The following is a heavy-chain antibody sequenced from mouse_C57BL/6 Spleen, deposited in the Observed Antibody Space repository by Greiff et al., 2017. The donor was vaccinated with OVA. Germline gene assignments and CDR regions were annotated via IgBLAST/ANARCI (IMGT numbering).Heavy chain of an antibody. Sequence: EVQLQQSGTVLARPGASVKMSCKTSGYTFTSYWMHWVKQRPGQGLEWIGAIYPGNSDTSYNQKFKGKAKLTAVTSASTAYMELSRLTTEDSAVYYCTSGFTTVVAPAYWGQGTLVTVSA. CDR1: GYTFTSYW. D-gene: IGHD1-1*01. CDR2: IYPGNSDT. V-gene: IGHV1-5*01. J-gene: IGHJ3*01. CDR3: TSGFTTVVAPAY.